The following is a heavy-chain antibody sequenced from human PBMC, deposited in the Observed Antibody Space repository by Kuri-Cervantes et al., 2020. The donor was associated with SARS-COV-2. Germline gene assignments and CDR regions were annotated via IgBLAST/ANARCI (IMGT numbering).Heavy chain of an antibody. Sequence: GESLKISCAASGFTFSSYWMSWVRQAPGKGLEWVANIEQDGSEKYYVDSVKGRFTISRDNAKNLLYLQMNSLRAEDTAVYYCARAEWGLIDYWGQGTLVTVSS. J-gene: IGHJ4*02. CDR2: IEQDGSEK. CDR1: GFTFSSYW. D-gene: IGHD1-26*01. V-gene: IGHV3-7*01. CDR3: ARAEWGLIDY.